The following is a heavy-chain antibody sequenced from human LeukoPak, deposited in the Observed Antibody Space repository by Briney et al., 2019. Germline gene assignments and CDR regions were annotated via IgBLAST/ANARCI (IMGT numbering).Heavy chain of an antibody. CDR2: ISAYNGNT. CDR1: GYTFTSYG. Sequence: ASVKVSCKASGYTFTSYGISWVRQAPGQGLEWMGRISAYNGNTNYAHKFQGRVTMTTDTSTSTAYMELRSLRSDDTAVYYCARSTMTTFGVDWFDPWGQGTLVTVSS. J-gene: IGHJ5*02. CDR3: ARSTMTTFGVDWFDP. V-gene: IGHV1-18*01. D-gene: IGHD3-16*01.